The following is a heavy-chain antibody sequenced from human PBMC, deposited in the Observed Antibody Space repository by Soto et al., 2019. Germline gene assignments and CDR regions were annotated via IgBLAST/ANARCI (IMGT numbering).Heavy chain of an antibody. J-gene: IGHJ4*02. CDR3: ARGQGDYFDY. CDR2: INHSGST. Sequence: PSETLSLTCAVYGGSFSGYYWSWIRQPPGKGLEWIGEINHSGSTNYNPSLKSRVTISVDTSKNQFSLKLSSVTAADTAVYYCARGQGDYFDYWGQGTLVTVPQ. CDR1: GGSFSGYY. D-gene: IGHD3-16*01. V-gene: IGHV4-34*01.